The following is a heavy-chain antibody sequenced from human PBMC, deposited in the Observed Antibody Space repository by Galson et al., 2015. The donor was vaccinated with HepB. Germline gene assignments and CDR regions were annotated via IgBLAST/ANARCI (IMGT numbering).Heavy chain of an antibody. CDR3: ARVVYSGYDRFDY. Sequence: LSLTCTVSGGSISSSSYYWGWIRQPPGKGLEWIGSIYYSGSTYYNPSLKSRVTISVGTSKNQFSLKLSSVTAADTAVYYCARVVYSGYDRFDYWGQGTLVTVSS. D-gene: IGHD5-12*01. V-gene: IGHV4-39*07. J-gene: IGHJ4*02. CDR2: IYYSGST. CDR1: GGSISSSSYY.